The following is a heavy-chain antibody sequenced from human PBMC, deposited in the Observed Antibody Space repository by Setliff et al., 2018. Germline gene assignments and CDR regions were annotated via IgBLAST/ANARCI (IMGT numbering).Heavy chain of an antibody. J-gene: IGHJ3*02. CDR3: ARLSRMTTKRDDAFDI. CDR1: GGSFSGYY. V-gene: IGHV4-34*01. Sequence: SETLSLTCAVYGGSFSGYYWSWIRQPPGKGLEWIGEINHSGSTNYNPPLKSRVTISVDTSKNQFSLKLSSVTAADTAVYYCARLSRMTTKRDDAFDIWGQGTMVTVSS. D-gene: IGHD4-17*01. CDR2: INHSGST.